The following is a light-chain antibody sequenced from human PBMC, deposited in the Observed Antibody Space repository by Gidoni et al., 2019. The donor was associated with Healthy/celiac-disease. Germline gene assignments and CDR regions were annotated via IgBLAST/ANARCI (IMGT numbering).Light chain of an antibody. Sequence: SYELTQPPSVSVSPGQTARITCSGDALPKQYAYWSQQKPGQAPVLVIYKDSERPSGIPERFSGSSSGTTVTLTISGVQAEDEADYYCQSADSSGTYPGNVVFGGGTKLTVL. CDR1: ALPKQY. CDR2: KDS. V-gene: IGLV3-25*03. CDR3: QSADSSGTYPGNVV. J-gene: IGLJ2*01.